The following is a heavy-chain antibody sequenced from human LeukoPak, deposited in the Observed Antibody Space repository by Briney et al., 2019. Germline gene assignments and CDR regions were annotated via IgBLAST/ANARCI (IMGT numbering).Heavy chain of an antibody. CDR1: GDSVSNNNAA. J-gene: IGHJ4*02. D-gene: IGHD1-1*01. CDR2: TYYKSKWYN. V-gene: IGHV6-1*01. CDR3: VRWKHDLALFDS. Sequence: SQTLSLTCAISGDSVSNNNAAWNWIRQSPSRGLEWLGRTYYKSKWYNDYAASVKGRITINADTSKNQFALQLNSVTPEDSATYYCVRWKHDLALFDSWGQGTPVAVSS.